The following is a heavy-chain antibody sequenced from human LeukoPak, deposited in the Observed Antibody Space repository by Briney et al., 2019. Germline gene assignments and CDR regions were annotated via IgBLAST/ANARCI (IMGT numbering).Heavy chain of an antibody. CDR3: ARDQLGSGWYNRFDP. Sequence: SETLSLTCTVSGGSISSYYWSWIRQPAGKGLEWIGRIYTSGSTNYNPSLKSRVTMSVDTSKNQFSLKLSSVAAADTAVYYCARDQLGSGWYNRFDPWGQGTLVTVSS. CDR2: IYTSGST. V-gene: IGHV4-4*07. J-gene: IGHJ5*02. D-gene: IGHD6-19*01. CDR1: GGSISSYY.